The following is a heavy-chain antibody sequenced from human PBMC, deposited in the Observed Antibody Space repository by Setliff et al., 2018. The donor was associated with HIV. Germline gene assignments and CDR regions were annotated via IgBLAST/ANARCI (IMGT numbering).Heavy chain of an antibody. V-gene: IGHV4-4*07. CDR1: GGSIRNYY. Sequence: SETLSLTCTVSGGSIRNYYWSWIRQSAGKGLEWIGRVHKSGNTDYNPSLKGRVTMSVDTSKNQFFLKLTSMTAADTAIYYCARDMEDFGVLPSAPFDPWGRGTLVTVTS. J-gene: IGHJ5*02. D-gene: IGHD2-2*01. CDR2: VHKSGNT. CDR3: ARDMEDFGVLPSAPFDP.